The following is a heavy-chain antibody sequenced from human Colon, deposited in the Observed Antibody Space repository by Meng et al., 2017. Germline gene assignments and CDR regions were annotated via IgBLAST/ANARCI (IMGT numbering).Heavy chain of an antibody. CDR2: VYYTGSA. J-gene: IGHJ4*02. CDR1: GGSVSSPSYY. V-gene: IGHV4-61*01. Sequence: GQLQGSGPRLGGPSAALSLTCTLSGGSVSSPSYYWSWIRQTPGKGLEWIGYVYYTGSANYNPSLKSRVTISVDTSKNQFSLKLSSVTPEDTAVYYCARDSSSSAYSPFDYWGQGTLVTVSS. D-gene: IGHD3-22*01. CDR3: ARDSSSSAYSPFDY.